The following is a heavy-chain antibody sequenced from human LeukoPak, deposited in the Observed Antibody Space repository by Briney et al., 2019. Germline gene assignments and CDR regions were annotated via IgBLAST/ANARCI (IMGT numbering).Heavy chain of an antibody. CDR1: GYSFTTYG. Sequence: ASVKVSCKASGYSFTTYGINWVRQAPGQGLEWMGWISPYNGNTDYAQKLQGRVTMTTDTSTTTAYMELRSLTSDDTAVYFCARDHGDYGQIDYWGQGTLVTVSS. J-gene: IGHJ4*02. CDR3: ARDHGDYGQIDY. D-gene: IGHD4-17*01. CDR2: ISPYNGNT. V-gene: IGHV1-18*01.